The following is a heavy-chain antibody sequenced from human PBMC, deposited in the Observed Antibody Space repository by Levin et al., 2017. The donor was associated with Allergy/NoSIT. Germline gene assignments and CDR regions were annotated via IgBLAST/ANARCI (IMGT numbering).Heavy chain of an antibody. CDR1: GFTFSSYA. Sequence: LSLTCAASGFTFSSYAMHWVRQAPGKGLEWVAVISYDGSNKYYADSVKGRFTISRDNSKNTLYLQMNSLRAEDTAVYYCARVGYFGAQLLWFGELFDAFDIWGQGTMVTVSS. CDR2: ISYDGSNK. D-gene: IGHD3-10*01. CDR3: ARVGYFGAQLLWFGELFDAFDI. V-gene: IGHV3-30-3*01. J-gene: IGHJ3*02.